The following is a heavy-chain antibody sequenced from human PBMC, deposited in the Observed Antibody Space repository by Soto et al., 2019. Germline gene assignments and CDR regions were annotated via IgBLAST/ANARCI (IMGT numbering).Heavy chain of an antibody. V-gene: IGHV3-30*18. J-gene: IGHJ4*02. D-gene: IGHD3-3*01. CDR1: GFTFSSYG. Sequence: QVQLVESGGGVVQPGRSLRLSCAASGFTFSSYGMHWVRQAPGKGLEWVAVISYDGSNKYYADSVKGRFTISRDNSKNTLYLQMNSLRAEDTAVYYCAKDSHRGRPGRVTIWRSYFDYWGQGTLVTVSS. CDR3: AKDSHRGRPGRVTIWRSYFDY. CDR2: ISYDGSNK.